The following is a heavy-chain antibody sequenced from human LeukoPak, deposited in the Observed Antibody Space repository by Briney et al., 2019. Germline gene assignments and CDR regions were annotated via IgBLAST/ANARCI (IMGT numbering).Heavy chain of an antibody. Sequence: PSETLSLTCTVSGGSISSYYWSWIRQPPGKGLEWIGYIYYSGSTNYNPSLKSRVTISVDTSKNQFSLKLSSVTAADTAVYYCASPFGNYYYGMDVWGQGTTVTVSS. CDR2: IYYSGST. D-gene: IGHD3-16*01. J-gene: IGHJ6*02. CDR1: GGSISSYY. CDR3: ASPFGNYYYGMDV. V-gene: IGHV4-59*01.